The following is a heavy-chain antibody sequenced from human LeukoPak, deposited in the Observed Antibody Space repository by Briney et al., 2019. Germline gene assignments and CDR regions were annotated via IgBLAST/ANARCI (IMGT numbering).Heavy chain of an antibody. Sequence: GGSLRLSCAASGFTFSDYYMSWIRQAPGKGLEWVSYISSGGRTIYYADSVKGRFTMSRDNAKNSLYLQMNSLRAEDTAVYYCARPVVAATTPDTFYIWGQGTMVTVSS. CDR3: ARPVVAATTPDTFYI. CDR2: ISSGGRTI. D-gene: IGHD2-15*01. V-gene: IGHV3-11*04. CDR1: GFTFSDYY. J-gene: IGHJ3*02.